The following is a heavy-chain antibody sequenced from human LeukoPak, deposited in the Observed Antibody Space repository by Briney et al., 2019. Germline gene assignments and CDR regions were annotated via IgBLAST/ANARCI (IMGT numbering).Heavy chain of an antibody. Sequence: GGSLRLSCAASGFTFSSYSMNWVRQAPGKGLEWVSSISSSSSYIYYADSVKGRFTISRDNAKNSLYLQMNSLRAKDTAVYYCARDLIAAGSEGSGYWGQGTLVTVSS. CDR1: GFTFSSYS. CDR2: ISSSSSYI. V-gene: IGHV3-21*01. D-gene: IGHD6-13*01. CDR3: ARDLIAAGSEGSGY. J-gene: IGHJ4*02.